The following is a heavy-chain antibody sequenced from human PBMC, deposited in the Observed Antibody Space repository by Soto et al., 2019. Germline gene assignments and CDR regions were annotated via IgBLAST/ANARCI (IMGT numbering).Heavy chain of an antibody. CDR1: GFTFSSYS. V-gene: IGHV3-21*01. J-gene: IGHJ6*02. Sequence: GGSLRLSCAASGFTFSSYSMNWVRQAPGKGLEWVSSISSSSSYIYYADSVKGRFTISRDNAKNSLYLQMNSLRAEDTAVYYCARLVVPAAMMSRPYYYYGMDVWGQGTTVTVSS. D-gene: IGHD2-2*01. CDR3: ARLVVPAAMMSRPYYYYGMDV. CDR2: ISSSSSYI.